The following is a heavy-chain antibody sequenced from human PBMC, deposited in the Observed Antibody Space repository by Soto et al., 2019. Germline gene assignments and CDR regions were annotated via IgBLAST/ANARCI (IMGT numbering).Heavy chain of an antibody. CDR2: IRSKANSYAT. J-gene: IGHJ4*02. CDR3: TSLGATSNFDY. Sequence: EVQLVESGGGLVQPGGSLKLSCVASGFTFSDSAVHWVRQASGKGLEWVGRIRSKANSYATAFAASVKGRFTISRDDSKNTAYLQTNSLETEDTAVYYCTSLGATSNFDYWGQGTLVTVSP. V-gene: IGHV3-73*02. D-gene: IGHD1-26*01. CDR1: GFTFSDSA.